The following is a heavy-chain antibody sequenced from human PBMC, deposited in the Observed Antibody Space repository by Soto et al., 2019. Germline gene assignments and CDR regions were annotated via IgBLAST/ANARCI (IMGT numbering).Heavy chain of an antibody. V-gene: IGHV4-59*01. CDR3: ARPHGGSSGWDNWFDP. D-gene: IGHD6-25*01. CDR2: IYYSGST. CDR1: GGYISSYY. J-gene: IGHJ5*02. Sequence: SETLSLTCTVSGGYISSYYWSWIRQPPGKGLEWIGHIYYSGSTNYNPPLKSRVTISVDTSKNQFSLKLSSVTAADTAVYYCARPHGGSSGWDNWFDPWGQGTLVTVSS.